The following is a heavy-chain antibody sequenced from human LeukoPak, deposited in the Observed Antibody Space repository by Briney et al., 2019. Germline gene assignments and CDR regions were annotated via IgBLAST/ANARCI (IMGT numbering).Heavy chain of an antibody. CDR3: ARHAGEMQWLVSSWFDP. CDR2: IYYSGST. D-gene: IGHD6-19*01. Sequence: PSETLSLTCTVPGGSISSYYWSWIRQPPGKGLEWIGYIYYSGSTNYNPSLKSRVTISVDTSKNQFSLKLSSVTAADTAVYYCARHAGEMQWLVSSWFDPWGQGTLVTVSS. CDR1: GGSISSYY. J-gene: IGHJ5*02. V-gene: IGHV4-59*08.